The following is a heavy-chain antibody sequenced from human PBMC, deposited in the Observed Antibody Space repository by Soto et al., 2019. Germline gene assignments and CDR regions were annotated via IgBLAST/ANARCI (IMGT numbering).Heavy chain of an antibody. CDR2: VNPSGDST. CDR3: ATGRSYSQFGIVVVPPGPPDS. D-gene: IGHD2-2*01. CDR1: GSRFTTAD. Sequence: QVQLVQSGAEVKEPVASVRISCTSYGSRFTTADIHWVRQAPGQGLEWMGKVNPSGDSTSYAQKIDGRVSVIRDTSTRAWYMEFMSLKSEDTAMYDCATGRSYSQFGIVVVPPGPPDSWGQGTLVIVSS. J-gene: IGHJ4*02. V-gene: IGHV1-46*01.